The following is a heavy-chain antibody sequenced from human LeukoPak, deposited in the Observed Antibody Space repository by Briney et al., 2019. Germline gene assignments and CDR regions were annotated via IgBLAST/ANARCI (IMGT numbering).Heavy chain of an antibody. Sequence: PGGSLRLSCAASGFTFSDYYMSWIRQAPGKGLEWVSTIRSSSAEMYYQTTLKGRFTISRDDAKNSLYLQMNSLRAEDTAVYYCARDYSGWSRDYWGQGTLVTVSS. CDR3: ARDYSGWSRDY. CDR1: GFTFSDYY. CDR2: IRSSSAEM. V-gene: IGHV3-11*01. J-gene: IGHJ4*02. D-gene: IGHD2-15*01.